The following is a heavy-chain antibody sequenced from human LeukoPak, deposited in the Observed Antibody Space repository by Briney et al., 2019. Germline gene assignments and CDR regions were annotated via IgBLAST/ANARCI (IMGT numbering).Heavy chain of an antibody. V-gene: IGHV1-18*04. Sequence: ASVKVSCKASGYTFTSYGISWVRQAPGQGLEGMGWISAYNGNTNYAQKLQGRVTMTTDTSTSTAYMELRSLRSDDTAVYYCARDAWYSGYEAELVLGWFDPWGQGTLVTVSS. CDR2: ISAYNGNT. CDR1: GYTFTSYG. D-gene: IGHD5-12*01. CDR3: ARDAWYSGYEAELVLGWFDP. J-gene: IGHJ5*02.